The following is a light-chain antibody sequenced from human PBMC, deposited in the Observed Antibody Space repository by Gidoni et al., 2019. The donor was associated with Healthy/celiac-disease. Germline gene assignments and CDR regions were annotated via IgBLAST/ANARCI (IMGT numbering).Light chain of an antibody. CDR2: GAS. CDR3: QQYGSSPRT. CDR1: QSVSSSY. Sequence: EPVLPQSPGTLSLSPGERATLSCRASQSVSSSYLAWSQQKPGQAPRLLIYGASSRATGIPDRLSGSGSGTDFTLTISRLEPEDFAVYYCQQYGSSPRTFGQGTKLEIK. J-gene: IGKJ2*01. V-gene: IGKV3-20*01.